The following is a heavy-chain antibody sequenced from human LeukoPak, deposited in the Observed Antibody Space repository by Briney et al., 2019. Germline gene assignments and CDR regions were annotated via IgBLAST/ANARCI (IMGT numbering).Heavy chain of an antibody. CDR1: GFTFSSYD. V-gene: IGHV3-13*01. CDR3: ARAGYGSGAGHYYYYMDV. D-gene: IGHD3-10*01. Sequence: RAGGSLRLSCAASGFTFSSYDMHWVRHATGKGLEWVSAIGTAGDTYYPGSVKGRFTISRENAKNSLYLQMNSLRAGDTAVYYCARAGYGSGAGHYYYYMDVWGKGTTVTISS. J-gene: IGHJ6*03. CDR2: IGTAGDT.